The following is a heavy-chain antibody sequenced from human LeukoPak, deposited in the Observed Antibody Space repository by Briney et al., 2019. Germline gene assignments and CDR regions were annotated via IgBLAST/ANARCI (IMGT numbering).Heavy chain of an antibody. J-gene: IGHJ4*02. D-gene: IGHD3-10*01. V-gene: IGHV3-13*03. CDR3: AKGDSRWFGELLRDFDC. CDR1: GFTFSSYD. CDR2: IGAAGDT. Sequence: GGSLRLSCAACGFTFSSYDMHWVRQTTGKGLEWVSPIGAAGDTYYPGSVKGQFTISRENAKNSLFLQMNSLRAGDTAVYYCAKGDSRWFGELLRDFDCWGQGTLVTVSS.